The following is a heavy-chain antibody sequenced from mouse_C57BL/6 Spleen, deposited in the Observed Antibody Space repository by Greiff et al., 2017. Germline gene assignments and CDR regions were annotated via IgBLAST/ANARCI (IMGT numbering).Heavy chain of an antibody. V-gene: IGHV5-17*01. Sequence: EVHLVESGGGLVKPGGSLKLSCAASGFTFSDYGMHWVRQAPEKGLEWVAYISSGSSTIYYADTVKGRFTISRDNAKNTLFLQMTSLRSEDTAMYYCARSRYYYGSSYYFDYWGQGTTLTVSS. CDR1: GFTFSDYG. CDR2: ISSGSSTI. CDR3: ARSRYYYGSSYYFDY. J-gene: IGHJ2*01. D-gene: IGHD1-1*01.